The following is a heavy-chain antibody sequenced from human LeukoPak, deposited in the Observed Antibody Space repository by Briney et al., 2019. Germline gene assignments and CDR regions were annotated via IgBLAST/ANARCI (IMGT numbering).Heavy chain of an antibody. CDR3: ARGPVGAEPIDY. CDR1: GYTFTNYY. D-gene: IGHD1-26*01. Sequence: ASVKVSCKASGYTFTNYYMHWVRQAPGQGLEWMGIINPSGGSTSYAQKFQGRVTMTRNTSTSTVYMELSSLRSEDTAVYYCARGPVGAEPIDYWGQGTLVTVSS. CDR2: INPSGGST. V-gene: IGHV1-46*01. J-gene: IGHJ4*02.